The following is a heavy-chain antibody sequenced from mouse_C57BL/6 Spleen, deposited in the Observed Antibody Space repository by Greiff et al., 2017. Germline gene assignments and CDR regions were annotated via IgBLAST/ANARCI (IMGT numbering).Heavy chain of an antibody. J-gene: IGHJ1*03. CDR2: IYPGDGDT. V-gene: IGHV1-80*01. CDR3: ARRSSNWAYWYFDV. Sequence: QVQLQQSGAELVKPGASVKISCKASGYAFSSYWMNWVKQRPGKGLEWIGQIYPGDGDTNYNGKFKGKATLTADKSSSTAYMQLSSLTSEDSSVYFCARRSSNWAYWYFDVWGTGTTVTVSS. D-gene: IGHD4-1*01. CDR1: GYAFSSYW.